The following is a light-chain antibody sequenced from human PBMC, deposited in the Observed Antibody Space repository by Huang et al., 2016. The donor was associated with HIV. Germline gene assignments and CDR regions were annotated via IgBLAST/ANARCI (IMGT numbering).Light chain of an antibody. CDR2: AAS. Sequence: DIQMTQSPSSLSASVGDSVTITCRASHSIGNYLNWYQQKPGTAPNRLIYAASTLLGGVPSRFSGGGSETEFTLTISSLHPEDFATYYCQQSYSIPTTFGGGTRVEIK. J-gene: IGKJ4*01. CDR1: HSIGNY. V-gene: IGKV1-39*01. CDR3: QQSYSIPTT.